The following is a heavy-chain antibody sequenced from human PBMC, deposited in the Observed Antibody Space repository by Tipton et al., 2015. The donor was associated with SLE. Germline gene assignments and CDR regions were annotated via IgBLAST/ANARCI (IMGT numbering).Heavy chain of an antibody. CDR2: IHHTGST. J-gene: IGHJ6*02. CDR3: ARVTESDSFLYGMDV. CDR1: GGSISSNHW. V-gene: IGHV4-4*02. D-gene: IGHD2-15*01. Sequence: TLSLTCAVSGGSISSNHWWSWVRQPPGKGLEWIGEIHHTGSTNYNPSLKSRVTISVDKSKSQFSLKLSSVTAAETAVYYCARVTESDSFLYGMDVWGQGTTVTVSS.